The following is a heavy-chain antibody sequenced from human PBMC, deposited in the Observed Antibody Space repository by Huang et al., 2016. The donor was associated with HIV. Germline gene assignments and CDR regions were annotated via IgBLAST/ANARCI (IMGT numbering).Heavy chain of an antibody. D-gene: IGHD5-18*01. J-gene: IGHJ4*02. CDR1: GFTFNTYS. CDR2: IISSSSYI. CDR3: ARDTAMGAPFDY. Sequence: EVQLVESGGGLVKPGGSLRLSCAASGFTFNTYSMNWVRQAAGKGLEWVSSIISSSSYIYYADSVKGRFTISRDNAKNSLYLQMNSLRAEDTAVYYCARDTAMGAPFDYWGQGTLVTVSS. V-gene: IGHV3-21*01.